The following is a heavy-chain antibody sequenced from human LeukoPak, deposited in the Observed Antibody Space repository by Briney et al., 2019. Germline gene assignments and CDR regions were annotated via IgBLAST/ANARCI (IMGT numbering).Heavy chain of an antibody. CDR3: ARHLYGDYGPFDY. CDR1: GGSISSSGYY. V-gene: IGHV4-39*01. CDR2: IYYSGST. D-gene: IGHD4-17*01. Sequence: SETLSLTCTVSGGSISSSGYYWGWIRQPPGKGLEWLGSIYYSGSTYYNPSLKSRVTISVDTSKNQFPLKVSSVTAADTALYYCARHLYGDYGPFDYWGQGTPVTVSS. J-gene: IGHJ4*02.